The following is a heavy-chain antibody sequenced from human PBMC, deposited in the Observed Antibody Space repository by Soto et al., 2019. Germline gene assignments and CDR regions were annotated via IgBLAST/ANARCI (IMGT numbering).Heavy chain of an antibody. Sequence: EVQLLESGGGLVQPGESLRLSCAFSGFIFGNYMMTWVRQAPGKGLEWVSTIRDGGESTYYADSVKGRFTISRDKSKNTFYLQMDSLGVEDTAVYYCAPHVHCSGGSCHYDAFDIRGQGTMVTVSS. V-gene: IGHV3-23*01. CDR1: GFIFGNYM. CDR3: APHVHCSGGSCHYDAFDI. D-gene: IGHD2-15*01. CDR2: IRDGGEST. J-gene: IGHJ3*02.